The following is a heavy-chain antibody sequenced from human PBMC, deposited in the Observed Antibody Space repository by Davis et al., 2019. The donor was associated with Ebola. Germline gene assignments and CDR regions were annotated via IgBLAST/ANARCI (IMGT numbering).Heavy chain of an antibody. Sequence: GESLKISCAASGFTFSSYSMNWVRQAPGKGLEWVSSISSSSSYIYYADSVKGRFTISRDNSKNTLYLQMNSLRSEDTAVYYCARTTMVRGLDAFDIWGQGTMVTVSS. CDR3: ARTTMVRGLDAFDI. D-gene: IGHD3-10*01. J-gene: IGHJ3*02. V-gene: IGHV3-21*04. CDR2: ISSSSSYI. CDR1: GFTFSSYS.